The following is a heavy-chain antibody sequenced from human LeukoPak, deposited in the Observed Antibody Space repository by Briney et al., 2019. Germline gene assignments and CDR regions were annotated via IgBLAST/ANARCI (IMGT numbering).Heavy chain of an antibody. Sequence: SVKVSCKASGGTFSSYAISWVRRAPGQGLEWMGGIIPIFGTANYAQKFQGRVTITADESTSTAYMELSSLRSEDTAVYYCASYCGGDCGTRGYYFDYWGQGTLVTVSS. CDR3: ASYCGGDCGTRGYYFDY. CDR2: IIPIFGTA. CDR1: GGTFSSYA. D-gene: IGHD2-21*02. V-gene: IGHV1-69*01. J-gene: IGHJ4*02.